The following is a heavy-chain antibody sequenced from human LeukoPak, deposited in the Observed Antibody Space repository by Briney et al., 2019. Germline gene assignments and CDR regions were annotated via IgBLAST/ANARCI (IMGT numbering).Heavy chain of an antibody. CDR2: ITPNADRT. Sequence: GGSLRLSCAASGFTFGSYGMSWVRQAPGKGLEWVSFITPNADRTSYADSVEGHFTISRDNPRNTLYMQMNSLRDEGTAVYYCAIMHGYYDGSGYWVQWGQGTLVTVSS. J-gene: IGHJ1*01. V-gene: IGHV3-23*01. D-gene: IGHD3-22*01. CDR1: GFTFGSYG. CDR3: AIMHGYYDGSGYWVQ.